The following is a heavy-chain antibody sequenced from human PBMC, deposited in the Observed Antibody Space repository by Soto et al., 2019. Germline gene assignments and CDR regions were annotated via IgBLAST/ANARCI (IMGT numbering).Heavy chain of an antibody. CDR1: GYNFTNYW. Sequence: PGESLKISCEGLGYNFTNYWIAWVRQKSGKGLERMGIIYPGDSDTKYSPPYQGQVTISVDKSISAAYLQWNSLKASDTAIYFCARSRDYFEASGFDNWGQGTLVTVSS. CDR2: IYPGDSDT. CDR3: ARSRDYFEASGFDN. V-gene: IGHV5-51*01. J-gene: IGHJ4*02. D-gene: IGHD3-9*01.